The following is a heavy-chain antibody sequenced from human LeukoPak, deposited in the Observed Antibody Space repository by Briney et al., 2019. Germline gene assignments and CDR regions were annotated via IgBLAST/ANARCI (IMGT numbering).Heavy chain of an antibody. CDR1: GFAFSSYS. V-gene: IGHV3-21*04. J-gene: IGHJ4*02. D-gene: IGHD2-2*01. CDR3: AREECSSTSCYVDY. Sequence: PGGSLRLSCAASGFAFSSYSMNWVRQAPGKGLEWVSSISSSSSYIYYADSVKGRFTISRDNAKNSLYLQMNSLRSDDTAVYYCAREECSSTSCYVDYWGQGTLVTVSS. CDR2: ISSSSSYI.